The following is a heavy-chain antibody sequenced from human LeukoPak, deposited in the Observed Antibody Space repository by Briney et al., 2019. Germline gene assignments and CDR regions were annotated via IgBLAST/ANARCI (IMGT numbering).Heavy chain of an antibody. Sequence: ASVKVSCKASGYTFTIYGISWVRQAPGQGLEWMGWISAYNGNTNYAQKLQGRVTMTTDTSTSTAYMELRSLRSDDTAVYYCAREPYYYDSSPPMDVWGKGTTVTVSS. J-gene: IGHJ6*03. CDR2: ISAYNGNT. V-gene: IGHV1-18*01. D-gene: IGHD3-22*01. CDR3: AREPYYYDSSPPMDV. CDR1: GYTFTIYG.